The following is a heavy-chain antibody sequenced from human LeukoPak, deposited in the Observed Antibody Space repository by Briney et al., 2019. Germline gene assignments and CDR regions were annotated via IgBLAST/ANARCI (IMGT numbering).Heavy chain of an antibody. Sequence: ASVKVSCKASGYTFTNYGISWVRQATGQGLEWMGWMNPNSGNTGYAQKFQGRVTMTRNTSISTAYMELSSLRSEDTAVYYCARGSELWFGESSWGGMDVWGQGTTVTVSS. V-gene: IGHV1-8*02. CDR1: GYTFTNYG. CDR2: MNPNSGNT. CDR3: ARGSELWFGESSWGGMDV. J-gene: IGHJ6*02. D-gene: IGHD3-10*01.